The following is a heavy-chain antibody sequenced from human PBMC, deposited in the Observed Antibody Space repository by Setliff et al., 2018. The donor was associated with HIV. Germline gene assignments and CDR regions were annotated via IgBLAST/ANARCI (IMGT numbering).Heavy chain of an antibody. Sequence: SETLSLTCTVSGGSIASDIYYWNWIRQPAGKGLEWIGRIYTRGNTNYNPSLKSRVTISVDTSKNQFSLKLSSVTAADMAVYYCGIEGDDYNEYWGQGTLVTVSS. CDR2: IYTRGNT. CDR1: GGSIASDIYY. J-gene: IGHJ4*02. D-gene: IGHD3-16*01. V-gene: IGHV4-61*02. CDR3: GIEGDDYNEY.